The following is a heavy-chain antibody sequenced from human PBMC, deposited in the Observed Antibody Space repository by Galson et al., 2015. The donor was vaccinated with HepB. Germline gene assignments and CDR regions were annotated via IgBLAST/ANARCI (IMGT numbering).Heavy chain of an antibody. J-gene: IGHJ2*01. Sequence: TLSLTCTVSGGSISSISGGASYWSWIRQHPGKGLEWVGYIYRSGSPYYNPSLKSRTTISVDTSNNQFSLELRSVTAADTAVYFCARERTADLLDWYFDLWGRGTLVTVSS. CDR1: GGSISSISGGASY. D-gene: IGHD3-9*01. CDR2: IYRSGSP. V-gene: IGHV4-31*03. CDR3: ARERTADLLDWYFDL.